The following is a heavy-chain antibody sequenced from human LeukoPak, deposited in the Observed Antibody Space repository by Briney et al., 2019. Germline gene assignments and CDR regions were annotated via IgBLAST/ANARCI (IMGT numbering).Heavy chain of an antibody. D-gene: IGHD4-17*01. CDR1: GGSISTYY. Sequence: SETLSLTCSVSGGSISTYYWSWIRQLPGKGLEWIGYIYYTGTTNYNPSLRSRVTISVDTSRNQFSLRLSSVTGADTAVYYCAREDPQTTVPEGMDVWGHGTTVTVSS. V-gene: IGHV4-59*01. J-gene: IGHJ6*02. CDR2: IYYTGTT. CDR3: AREDPQTTVPEGMDV.